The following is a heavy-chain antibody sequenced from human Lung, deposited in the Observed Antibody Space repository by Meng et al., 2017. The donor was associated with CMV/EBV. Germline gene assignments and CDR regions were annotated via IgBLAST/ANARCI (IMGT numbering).Heavy chain of an antibody. Sequence: GGSLRLSCAASGFTVSSNYMSWVRQAPGKGLEWVSVIYSVGTTYYADSVKGRFTISRDNSKNTVYLQMNSLNAEDRAVYYCARDKSLGALDIWGKGTMVTVSS. J-gene: IGHJ3*02. CDR3: ARDKSLGALDI. CDR2: IYSVGTT. CDR1: GFTVSSNY. D-gene: IGHD7-27*01. V-gene: IGHV3-66*02.